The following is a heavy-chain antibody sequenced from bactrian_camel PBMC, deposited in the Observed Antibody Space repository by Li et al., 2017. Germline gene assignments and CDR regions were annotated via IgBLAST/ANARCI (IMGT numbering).Heavy chain of an antibody. Sequence: HVQLVESGGGSVQAGGSLRLSCTASGFTFDVSDMGWYRQPPGNDCELVSTITSDGVAFYAEFAKGRFAISRDNAKNTLYLQMDSLSQADTAVYYCATGEHSVAVGTPCPGYGYWGQGTQVT. V-gene: IGHV3S55*01. CDR3: ATGEHSVAVGTPCPGYGY. CDR1: GFTFDVSD. D-gene: IGHD3*01. CDR2: ITSDGVA. J-gene: IGHJ4*01.